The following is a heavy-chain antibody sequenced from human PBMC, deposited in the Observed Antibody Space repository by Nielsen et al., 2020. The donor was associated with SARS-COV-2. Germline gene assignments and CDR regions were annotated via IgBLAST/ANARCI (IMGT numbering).Heavy chain of an antibody. CDR3: AKDMGPVIWYFDL. Sequence: SLKISCAASRFTFDDYAMHWVRQAPGKGLEWVSGISWNSGSIGYADSVKGRFTISRDNAKNSLYLQMNSLRAEDTALYYCAKDMGPVIWYFDLWGRGTLVTVSS. CDR1: RFTFDDYA. V-gene: IGHV3-9*01. D-gene: IGHD3-10*01. J-gene: IGHJ2*01. CDR2: ISWNSGSI.